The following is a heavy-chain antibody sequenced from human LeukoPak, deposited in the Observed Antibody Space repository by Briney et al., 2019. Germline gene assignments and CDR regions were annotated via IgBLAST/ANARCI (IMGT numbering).Heavy chain of an antibody. J-gene: IGHJ4*02. Sequence: ASVKVSCKASGYTFTGYYMHWVRQAPGQGLEWMGWMNPNSGNTGYAQKFQGRVTMTRNTSISTAYMELSSLRSEDTAVYYCARGLPYYYDSSGYYLFDYWGQGTLVTVSS. CDR2: MNPNSGNT. D-gene: IGHD3-22*01. V-gene: IGHV1-8*02. CDR3: ARGLPYYYDSSGYYLFDY. CDR1: GYTFTGYY.